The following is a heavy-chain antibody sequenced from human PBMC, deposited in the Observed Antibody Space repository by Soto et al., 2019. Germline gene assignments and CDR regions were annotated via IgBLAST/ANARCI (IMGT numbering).Heavy chain of an antibody. CDR2: ISGAGDST. D-gene: IGHD3-22*01. V-gene: IGHV3-23*01. CDR3: AAWDYYYDSSGYFVAPNYYGMDV. CDR1: GFTFSIYA. J-gene: IGHJ6*02. Sequence: GGSLRLSCAASGFTFSIYAMNWVRQAPGKGLEWVSAISGAGDSTDYADSVKGRFTISRDNSKNTLYLQMNSLRAEDTAVYYCAAWDYYYDSSGYFVAPNYYGMDVWGQGTTVTVSS.